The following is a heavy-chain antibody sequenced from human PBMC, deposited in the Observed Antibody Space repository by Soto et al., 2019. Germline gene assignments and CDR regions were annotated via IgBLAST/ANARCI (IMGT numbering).Heavy chain of an antibody. CDR3: ARDRDFSFDF. CDR1: GFIFSDYT. CDR2: VGHGIT. V-gene: IGHV3-48*02. J-gene: IGHJ4*02. Sequence: GGSLRLSCSASGFIFSDYTMNWVRQAPGKGLEWIAYVGHGITYADSVKGRFTISRDNAKNSLYLQMNSLRDEDTAVYYCARDRDFSFDFWGQGALVTVSS.